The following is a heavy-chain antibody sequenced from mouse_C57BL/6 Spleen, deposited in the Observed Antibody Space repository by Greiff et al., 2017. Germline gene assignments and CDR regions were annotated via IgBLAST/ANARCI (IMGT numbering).Heavy chain of an antibody. D-gene: IGHD3-3*01. J-gene: IGHJ4*01. CDR3: AREAGYYAMDY. Sequence: EVQLVESGGGLVKPGGSLKLSCAASGFTFSSYAMSWVRQTPEKRLEWVATISDGGSYTYYPDNVKGRFTISRDNAKNNLYLQMSHLKSEDTAMYYCAREAGYYAMDYWGQGTSGTVSS. CDR1: GFTFSSYA. V-gene: IGHV5-4*01. CDR2: ISDGGSYT.